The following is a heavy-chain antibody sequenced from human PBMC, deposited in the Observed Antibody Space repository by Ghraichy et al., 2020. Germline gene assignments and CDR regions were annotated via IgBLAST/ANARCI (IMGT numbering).Heavy chain of an antibody. D-gene: IGHD1-14*01. V-gene: IGHV4-30-2*01. CDR2: IYHTGST. CDR1: GGSISSGGYS. Sequence: SETLSLTCAVSGGSISSGGYSWSWIRQPPGKGLEWIGYIYHTGSTYYNPSLKSRVTISVDRSKNQFSLKLSSVTAADTAVYYCARDKRFEVYSWGMDVWGKGTTVTVSS. J-gene: IGHJ6*04. CDR3: ARDKRFEVYSWGMDV.